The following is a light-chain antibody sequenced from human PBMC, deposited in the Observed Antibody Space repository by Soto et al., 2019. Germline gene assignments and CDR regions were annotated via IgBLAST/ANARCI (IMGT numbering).Light chain of an antibody. J-gene: IGKJ1*01. CDR1: QSVSSN. CDR2: GAS. CDR3: KYFFIWPPT. V-gene: IGKV3-15*01. Sequence: EIVMTQSPVTLSVSPGERATLSCRASQSVSSNFAWYQQKPGQAPRLLIYGASTRATGIPARFSGSVSGTDFPLTIRRLHTEFFLVYSPKYFFIWPPTFVQG.